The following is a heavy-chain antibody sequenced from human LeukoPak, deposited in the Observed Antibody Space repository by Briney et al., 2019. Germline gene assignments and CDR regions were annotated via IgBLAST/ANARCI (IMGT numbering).Heavy chain of an antibody. CDR3: ARTNAPHCSSTSCYFDY. Sequence: SETLSLTCAVSGGSISSGGYSWSWIRQPPGKGLEWIGYIYYSGSTYYNPSLKSRVTISVDTSKNQFSLKLSSVTAADTAVYYCARTNAPHCSSTSCYFDYWGQGTLVTVSS. V-gene: IGHV4-30-4*07. D-gene: IGHD2-2*01. J-gene: IGHJ4*02. CDR1: GGSISSGGYS. CDR2: IYYSGST.